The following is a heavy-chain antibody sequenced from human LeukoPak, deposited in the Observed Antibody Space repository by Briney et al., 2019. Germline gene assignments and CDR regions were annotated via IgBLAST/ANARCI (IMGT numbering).Heavy chain of an antibody. CDR3: ARGSLYYYDSSGYYYDY. V-gene: IGHV1-69*01. Sequence: SVKVSCKTSGGIFNNYVIGWVRQAPGQGLEWMGGIIPIFGTANYAQKFQGRVTITADESTSTAYMELSSLRSEDTAVYYCARGSLYYYDSSGYYYDYWGQGTLVTVSS. CDR2: IIPIFGTA. J-gene: IGHJ4*02. D-gene: IGHD3-22*01. CDR1: GGIFNNYV.